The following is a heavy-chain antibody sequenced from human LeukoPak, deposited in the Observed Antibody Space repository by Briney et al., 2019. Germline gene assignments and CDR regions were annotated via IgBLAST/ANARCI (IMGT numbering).Heavy chain of an antibody. J-gene: IGHJ4*02. D-gene: IGHD3-16*02. CDR1: GYSISSGYY. CDR3: ARAFLVTFGGVIVPDY. CDR2: IYHSGST. V-gene: IGHV4-38-2*01. Sequence: PSETLSLTCAVSGYSISSGYYWGWIRQPPGKGLEWIGSIYHSGSTYYNPPLKSRVTISVDTSKNQFSLKLSSVTAADTAVYYCARAFLVTFGGVIVPDYWGQGTLVTVSS.